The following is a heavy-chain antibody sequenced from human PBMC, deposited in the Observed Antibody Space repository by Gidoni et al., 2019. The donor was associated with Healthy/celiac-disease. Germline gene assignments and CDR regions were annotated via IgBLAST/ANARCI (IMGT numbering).Heavy chain of an antibody. Sequence: EVQLVESGGGLVQLGGSLRLSCAASGFTFSSYSMNWVRQAPGKGLEWVSYISSSSSTIYYADSVKGRFTISRDNAKNSLYLQMNSLRAEDTAVYYCARDGGDLPDYWGQGTLVTVSS. J-gene: IGHJ4*02. V-gene: IGHV3-48*01. CDR1: GFTFSSYS. D-gene: IGHD4-17*01. CDR3: ARDGGDLPDY. CDR2: ISSSSSTI.